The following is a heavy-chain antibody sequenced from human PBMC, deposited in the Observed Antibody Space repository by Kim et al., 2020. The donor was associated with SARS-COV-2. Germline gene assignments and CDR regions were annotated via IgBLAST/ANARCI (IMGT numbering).Heavy chain of an antibody. V-gene: IGHV4-34*01. Sequence: SETLSLTCAVYGGSFSGYYWSWIRQPPGKGLEWIGEINHSGSTNYNPSLKSRVTISVDTSKNQFSLKLSSVTAADTAVYYCARGRRAEFIAVAGTAPFDYWGQGTLVTVSS. D-gene: IGHD6-19*01. CDR3: ARGRRAEFIAVAGTAPFDY. CDR1: GGSFSGYY. CDR2: INHSGST. J-gene: IGHJ4*02.